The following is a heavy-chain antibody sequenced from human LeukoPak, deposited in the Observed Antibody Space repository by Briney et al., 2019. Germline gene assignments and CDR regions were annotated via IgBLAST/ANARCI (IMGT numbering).Heavy chain of an antibody. V-gene: IGHV3-7*01. CDR3: AGRGIAAAGRGAFDI. CDR1: GFTFSSYW. J-gene: IGHJ3*02. CDR2: INQDGSEK. Sequence: GSLRLSCAASGFTFSSYWMSWVRQAPGKGLEWVANINQDGSEKYYVDSVKGRFTISRDNAKNSLYLQMNSLRAEDTAVYYCAGRGIAAAGRGAFDIWGQGTMVTVSS. D-gene: IGHD6-13*01.